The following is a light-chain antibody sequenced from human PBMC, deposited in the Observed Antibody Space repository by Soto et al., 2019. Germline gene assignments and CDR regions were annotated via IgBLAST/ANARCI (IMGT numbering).Light chain of an antibody. V-gene: IGLV2-11*01. J-gene: IGLJ3*02. CDR1: SSDVGGYIY. CDR2: DVS. CDR3: CSYAGNKTVV. Sequence: QSALTQPRSVSGSPGQSVTISCTGTSSDVGGYIYVSWYQQYPAKAPKVMIYDVSRRASGVPDRFSGSKSGNTASLTISGIQAEDEAVYYCCSYAGNKTVVFGGGTKLTVL.